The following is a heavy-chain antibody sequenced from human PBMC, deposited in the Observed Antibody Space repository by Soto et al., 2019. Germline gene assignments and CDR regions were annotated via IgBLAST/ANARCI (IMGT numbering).Heavy chain of an antibody. CDR1: GYSFTSYW. V-gene: IGHV5-51*01. J-gene: IGHJ5*02. Sequence: GESLKISCKGSGYSFTSYWIGWVRQMPGKGLEWMGIIYPGDSDTRYSPSFQGQVTISADKSISTAYLQWSSLKASDTAMYYCARGHSSSPYGGRWFDPWGQGTLVTVSS. CDR2: IYPGDSDT. D-gene: IGHD6-13*01. CDR3: ARGHSSSPYGGRWFDP.